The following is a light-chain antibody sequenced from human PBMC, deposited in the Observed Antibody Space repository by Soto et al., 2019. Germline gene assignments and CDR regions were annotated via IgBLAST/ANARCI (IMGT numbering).Light chain of an antibody. CDR1: QSISSY. CDR3: QQSYSTPWT. CDR2: DAS. V-gene: IGKV1-39*01. J-gene: IGKJ1*01. Sequence: DIQMTQSPSSLSASVGDRVTITCRASQSISSYLNWYQQKPGKAPKLLIYDASGLQSGVPSTFSGSGSATDFTLTISSLQPEDFATYYCQQSYSTPWTFGQGTKVDIK.